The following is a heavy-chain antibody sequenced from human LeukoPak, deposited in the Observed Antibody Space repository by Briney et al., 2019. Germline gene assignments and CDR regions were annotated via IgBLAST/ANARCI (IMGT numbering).Heavy chain of an antibody. CDR1: GYTFTSYG. V-gene: IGHV1-18*01. J-gene: IGHJ4*02. D-gene: IGHD3-22*01. Sequence: GASVKVSCKASGYTFTSYGISWVRQAPGQGLEWMGWISAYNGNTNYAQKLQGRVTMTTGTSTSTAYMELRSLRSDDTAVYYCARAPRSNHPILVVVPAPFDYWGQGTLVTVSS. CDR3: ARAPRSNHPILVVVPAPFDY. CDR2: ISAYNGNT.